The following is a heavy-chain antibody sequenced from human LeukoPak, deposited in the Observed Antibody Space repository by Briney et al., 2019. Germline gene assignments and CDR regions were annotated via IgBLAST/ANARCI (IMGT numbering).Heavy chain of an antibody. J-gene: IGHJ1*01. D-gene: IGHD2-15*01. Sequence: ASVKVSCKASGYTFTGYYMHWVRQAPGQGLEWMGWMNPDSGNTGYAQKFQGRVTMTRNTSISTAYMELSSLRSEDTAVYYCARADYWWSKGRGYFQHWGQGTLVTVSS. V-gene: IGHV1-8*02. CDR1: GYTFTGYY. CDR3: ARADYWWSKGRGYFQH. CDR2: MNPDSGNT.